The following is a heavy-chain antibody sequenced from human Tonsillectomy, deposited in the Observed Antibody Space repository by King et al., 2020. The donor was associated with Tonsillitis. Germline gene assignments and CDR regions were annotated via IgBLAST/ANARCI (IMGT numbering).Heavy chain of an antibody. CDR3: AKTIITFGGVIASLDY. J-gene: IGHJ4*02. CDR2: ISYDGSNK. D-gene: IGHD3-16*01. Sequence: HVQLVESGGGVVQPGRSLRLSCAASGFTFSSYGMHWVRQAPGKGLEWVAVISYDGSNKYYADSVKGRFTISRDNSKNTLYLQMNSLRAEDTAVYYCAKTIITFGGVIASLDYWGQGTLVTVSS. CDR1: GFTFSSYG. V-gene: IGHV3-30*18.